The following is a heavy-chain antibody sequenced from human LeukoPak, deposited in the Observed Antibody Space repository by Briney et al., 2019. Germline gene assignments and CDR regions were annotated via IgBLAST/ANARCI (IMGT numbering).Heavy chain of an antibody. Sequence: ASVTVSCKASGYTFTSYAIHWVRQAPGQRLEWMGWINGGNGNTKYSQKFQGRVTITSDTSANTVYMEVISLTSEDTAVYYCAREEHGRDGNNFVYWGQGTLVTVSS. CDR3: AREEHGRDGNNFVY. J-gene: IGHJ4*02. D-gene: IGHD5-24*01. CDR2: INGGNGNT. CDR1: GYTFTSYA. V-gene: IGHV1-3*01.